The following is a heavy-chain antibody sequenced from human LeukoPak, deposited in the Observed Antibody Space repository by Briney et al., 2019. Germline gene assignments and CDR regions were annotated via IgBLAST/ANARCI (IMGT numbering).Heavy chain of an antibody. V-gene: IGHV1-8*03. Sequence: ASVKVSCKASGYTFTSYDINWVRQAPGQGLEWMGWMNSNSGNTGYAQKFQGRLTITRDMSTSTVYMELSSLRSEDTAVYYCAREGDENYDFWSGYLPVYYFDYWGQGTLVTVSS. CDR2: MNSNSGNT. J-gene: IGHJ4*02. CDR1: GYTFTSYD. D-gene: IGHD3-3*01. CDR3: AREGDENYDFWSGYLPVYYFDY.